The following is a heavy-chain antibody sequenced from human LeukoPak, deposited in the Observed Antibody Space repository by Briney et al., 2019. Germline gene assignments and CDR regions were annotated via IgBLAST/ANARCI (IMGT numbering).Heavy chain of an antibody. CDR1: GFTFSSYS. D-gene: IGHD3-10*01. J-gene: IGHJ4*02. Sequence: GGSLRLSCAASGFTFSSYSMNWVRQAPGKGLEWVSSISSSSSYIYYADSVKGRFTISRDNAKDSLYLQMNSLRAEDTAVYYCATYGLGTYHLEDWGQGTLVTVSS. V-gene: IGHV3-21*01. CDR2: ISSSSSYI. CDR3: ATYGLGTYHLED.